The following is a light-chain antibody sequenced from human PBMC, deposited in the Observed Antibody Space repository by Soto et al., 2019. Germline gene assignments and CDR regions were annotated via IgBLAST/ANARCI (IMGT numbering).Light chain of an antibody. CDR1: SSDVGGYKY. CDR2: EVS. V-gene: IGLV2-14*01. J-gene: IGLJ2*01. CDR3: ASYTSSSTSVI. Sequence: QSVLTQPASVSGSPGQSITISCTGTSSDVGGYKYVSWYQQHPDKAPKLIIFEVSNRPSGISSRFSGSKSGNTASLTISGPQAEDEADYYCASYTSSSTSVIFGRGTKLTVL.